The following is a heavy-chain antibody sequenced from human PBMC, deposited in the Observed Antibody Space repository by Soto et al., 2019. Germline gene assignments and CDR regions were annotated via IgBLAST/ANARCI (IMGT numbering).Heavy chain of an antibody. CDR3: ARDSPPMDV. CDR2: ISGSGSPT. V-gene: IGHV3-23*01. J-gene: IGHJ6*02. CDR1: GFTFSSYA. Sequence: HPGGSLRLSCAASGFTFSSYAMTWVRQAPGRGLEWVSAISGSGSPTYYADSVKGRFTISRDNSKNTLYLQMNSLRADDTAVYYCARDSPPMDVWGQGTTVTVSS.